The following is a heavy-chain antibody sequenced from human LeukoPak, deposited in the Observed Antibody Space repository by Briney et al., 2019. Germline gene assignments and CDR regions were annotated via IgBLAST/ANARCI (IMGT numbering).Heavy chain of an antibody. CDR3: ARDLYRDSLPVSWFDP. V-gene: IGHV1-18*01. Sequence: GASVKVSCKVSGYTLTELSMHWVRQAPGQGLEWMGWVSDYNGNTNYAQKLQGRVTMTTDTSTSTAYMELRSLRSDDTAVYYCARDLYRDSLPVSWFDPWGQGTLVTVSS. D-gene: IGHD4-11*01. CDR2: VSDYNGNT. CDR1: GYTLTELS. J-gene: IGHJ5*02.